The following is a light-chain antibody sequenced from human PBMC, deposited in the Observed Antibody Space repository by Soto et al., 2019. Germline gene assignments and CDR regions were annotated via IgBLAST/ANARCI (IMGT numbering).Light chain of an antibody. CDR2: AAS. Sequence: DIQMTQSPSSLSASVGDRVTITCRAGQDINIYLAWYQQKPGKVPKLLISAASTLQSGVPSRFSGSGSGTDFTLTISSLQPEDVAPYYCQKYDGAPLTCGGGTKVEIK. CDR1: QDINIY. CDR3: QKYDGAPLT. V-gene: IGKV1-27*01. J-gene: IGKJ4*01.